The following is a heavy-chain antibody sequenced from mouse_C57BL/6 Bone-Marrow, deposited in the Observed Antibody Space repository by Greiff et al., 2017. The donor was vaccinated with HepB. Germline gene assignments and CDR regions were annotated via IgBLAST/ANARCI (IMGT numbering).Heavy chain of an antibody. CDR1: GFTFTDYY. V-gene: IGHV7-3*01. Sequence: DVMLVESGGGLVQPGGSLSLSCAASGFTFTDYYMSWVRQPPGKALEWLGFIRNKANGYTTEYSASVKGRFTISRDNSQSILYLQMNALRAEDSATYYCARYPITKTNWYFDVWGTGTTVTVSS. CDR3: ARYPITKTNWYFDV. D-gene: IGHD1-1*01. J-gene: IGHJ1*03. CDR2: IRNKANGYTT.